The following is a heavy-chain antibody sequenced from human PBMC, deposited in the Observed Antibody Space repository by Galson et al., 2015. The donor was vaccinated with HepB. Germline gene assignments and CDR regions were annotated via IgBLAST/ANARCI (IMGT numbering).Heavy chain of an antibody. CDR2: IWYDGSNK. D-gene: IGHD2-21*02. V-gene: IGHV3-33*08. J-gene: IGHJ4*02. CDR3: ARVRRAYCGGDCYPPDY. CDR1: GFTFSSYG. Sequence: SLRLSCAASGFTFSSYGMHWVRQAPGEGLEWVAVIWYDGSNKYYADSVKGRFTISRDNSKNTLYLQMNSLRAEDTAVYYCARVRRAYCGGDCYPPDYWGQGTLVTVSS.